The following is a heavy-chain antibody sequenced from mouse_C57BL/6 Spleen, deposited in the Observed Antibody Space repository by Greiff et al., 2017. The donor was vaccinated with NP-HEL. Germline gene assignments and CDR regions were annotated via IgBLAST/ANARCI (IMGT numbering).Heavy chain of an antibody. CDR2: ISSGGSYT. CDR3: ARLITHYFDY. J-gene: IGHJ2*01. Sequence: EVQGVESGGDLVKPGGSLKLSCAASGFTFSSYGMSWVRQTPDKRLEWVATISSGGSYTYYPDSVKGRFTISRDNAKNTLYLQMSSLKSEDTAMYYCARLITHYFDYWGQGTTLTVSS. V-gene: IGHV5-6*01. D-gene: IGHD1-1*01. CDR1: GFTFSSYG.